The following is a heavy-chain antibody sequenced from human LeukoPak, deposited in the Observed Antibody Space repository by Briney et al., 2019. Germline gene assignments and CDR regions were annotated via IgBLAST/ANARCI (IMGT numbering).Heavy chain of an antibody. CDR1: GFTFSSYG. V-gene: IGHV3-30*02. Sequence: GGSLRLSCAASGFTFSSYGMHWVRQAPGKGLEWVAFIRYDGSNKYYADSVKGRFTISRDNSKNTLYLQMNSLRAEDTAVYYCAKPISPTGDRSLGFDAFDIWGQGTMVTVSS. CDR3: AKPISPTGDRSLGFDAFDI. CDR2: IRYDGSNK. D-gene: IGHD7-27*01. J-gene: IGHJ3*02.